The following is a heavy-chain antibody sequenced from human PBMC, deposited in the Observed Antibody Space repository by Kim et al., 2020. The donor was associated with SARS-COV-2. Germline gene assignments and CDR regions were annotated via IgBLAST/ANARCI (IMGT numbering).Heavy chain of an antibody. V-gene: IGHV1-46*01. D-gene: IGHD3-22*01. CDR2: INPTGGST. Sequence: ASVKVSCKAYGYTFTSYYIHWVRQAPGQGLEWMGIINPTGGSTNSAEKFQGRVTMTRDTSTNTVYMELSSLRSEDTAVYYCARASDYFDSSGCDWGQGTLVTVSS. J-gene: IGHJ4*02. CDR1: GYTFTSYY. CDR3: ARASDYFDSSGCD.